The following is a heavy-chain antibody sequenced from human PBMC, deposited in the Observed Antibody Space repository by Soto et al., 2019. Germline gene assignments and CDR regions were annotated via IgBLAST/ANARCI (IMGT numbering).Heavy chain of an antibody. CDR1: GFTFSNAW. J-gene: IGHJ3*02. CDR2: IKSKTDGGTT. D-gene: IGHD2-15*01. Sequence: GGSLRLSCAASGFTFSNAWMSWVRQAPGKGLEWVGRIKSKTDGGTTDYAAPVKGRFTISRDDSKNTLYLQMNSLKTEDTAVYYCTTDVSPYCSGGSCSGYAFDIWGQGTMVTVSS. V-gene: IGHV3-15*01. CDR3: TTDVSPYCSGGSCSGYAFDI.